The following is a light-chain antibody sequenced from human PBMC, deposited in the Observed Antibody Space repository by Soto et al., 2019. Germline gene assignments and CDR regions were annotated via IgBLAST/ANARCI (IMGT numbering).Light chain of an antibody. CDR3: QQRSNWQIT. V-gene: IGKV3-11*01. CDR2: DAS. Sequence: EIVLTQSPATLSLSPGERATLACRASQSVSSYLAWYQQKPGQAPRLLIYDASNRATGIPARFSGSVSGTDFTITISRLEHEDFVVYYCQQRSNWQITFGQGTRLEIK. CDR1: QSVSSY. J-gene: IGKJ5*01.